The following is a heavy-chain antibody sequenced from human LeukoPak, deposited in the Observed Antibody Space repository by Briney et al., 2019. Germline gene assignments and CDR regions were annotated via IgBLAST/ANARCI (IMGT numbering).Heavy chain of an antibody. CDR1: GFTFSTYW. D-gene: IGHD4-17*01. CDR2: IKGDGREE. V-gene: IGHV3-7*01. Sequence: PGGSLRLSCAASGFTFSTYWMTWVRQAPGKGLEWVATIKGDGREEYYADSMKGRFTISRDNAKNSVYLQMNSLRAEDTAVYYCARGYGAYGDYEYFQHWGQGTLVTVSS. J-gene: IGHJ1*01. CDR3: ARGYGAYGDYEYFQH.